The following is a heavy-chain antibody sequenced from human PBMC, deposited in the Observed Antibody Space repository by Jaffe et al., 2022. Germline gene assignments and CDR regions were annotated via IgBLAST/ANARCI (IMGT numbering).Heavy chain of an antibody. Sequence: QVQLVESGGGVVQPGGSLRLSCAASGFSFNNYGMHWVRQAPGKGLEWVAFIQFDGIRIYYADSVKGRFTISRDTSKNTLYLQMISLRTEDTAMYYCAKDLRDSYTFDYWGQGSLVTVSS. CDR1: GFSFNNYG. J-gene: IGHJ4*02. V-gene: IGHV3-30*02. CDR3: AKDLRDSYTFDY. CDR2: IQFDGIRI. D-gene: IGHD2-15*01.